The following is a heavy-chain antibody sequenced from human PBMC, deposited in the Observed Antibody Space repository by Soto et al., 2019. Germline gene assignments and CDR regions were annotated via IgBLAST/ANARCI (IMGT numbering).Heavy chain of an antibody. CDR1: GYTFTSYG. CDR3: ARRNKAAAAGIYYYYGMYV. CDR2: ISAYNGNT. J-gene: IGHJ6*02. Sequence: QVQLVQSGAEVKKPGASVKVSCKASGYTFTSYGISWVRQAPGQGLEWMGWISAYNGNTNYAQKLQGRVTMTTDTSQSTAHMELSRLRSDDTAVYYCARRNKAAAAGIYYYYGMYVWGQGTTVTVSS. V-gene: IGHV1-18*04. D-gene: IGHD6-13*01.